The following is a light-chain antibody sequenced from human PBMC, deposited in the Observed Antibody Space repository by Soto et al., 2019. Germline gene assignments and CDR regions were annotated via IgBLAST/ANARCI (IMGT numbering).Light chain of an antibody. CDR3: SSYPSSTTPCV. J-gene: IGLJ1*01. V-gene: IGLV2-18*02. Sequence: QSALTQPPSVSGSPGQSVTISCTGTSSDVGSYNRVSWYQQPPGTAPKLMIYEVSNRPSGVPDRFSGSKSGNTASLTISGLQAEDEADYYCSSYPSSTTPCVFGTGTKVTVL. CDR2: EVS. CDR1: SSDVGSYNR.